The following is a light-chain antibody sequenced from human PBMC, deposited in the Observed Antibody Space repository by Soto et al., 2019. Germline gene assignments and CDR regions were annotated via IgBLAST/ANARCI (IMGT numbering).Light chain of an antibody. J-gene: IGLJ1*01. CDR1: SSDVGGYNY. CDR3: SSYTSASTLLYL. CDR2: GVT. Sequence: QSALTQPASVSGSPGQSITISCTGTSSDVGGYNYVSWYQQHPGIAPKLLIYGVTNRPSGVYTRFSGSKSGNTASLTISGLQAEDEADYHCSSYTSASTLLYLFGTGTKVTVL. V-gene: IGLV2-14*01.